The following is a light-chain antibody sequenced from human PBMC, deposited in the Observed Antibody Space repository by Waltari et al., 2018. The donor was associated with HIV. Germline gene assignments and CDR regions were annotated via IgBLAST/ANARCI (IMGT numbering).Light chain of an antibody. CDR2: SNY. Sequence: QSVLTQPPSASGTPGQRVTISCSGSSSNIGSNTVNWYQQLPGTAPKLLIYSNYNRPPGVPDRFSGSKSGTSASLAISGLQSEDEADYYCATWDDSLNGRVFGGGTKLTVL. J-gene: IGLJ3*02. V-gene: IGLV1-44*01. CDR3: ATWDDSLNGRV. CDR1: SSNIGSNT.